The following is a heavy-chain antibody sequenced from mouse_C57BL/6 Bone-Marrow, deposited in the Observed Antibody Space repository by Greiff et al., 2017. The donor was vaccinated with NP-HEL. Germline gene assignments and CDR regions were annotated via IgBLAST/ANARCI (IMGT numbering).Heavy chain of an antibody. D-gene: IGHD2-1*01. J-gene: IGHJ3*01. CDR3: AKGGYYGNLFAY. V-gene: IGHV1-55*01. Sequence: VQLQQPGAELVKPGASVKMSCKASGYTFTSYWITWVKQRPGQGLEWIGDIYPGSGSTNYNEKFKSKATLTVDTSSSTAYMQLSSLTSEDSAVYYCAKGGYYGNLFAYWGQGTLVTVSA. CDR1: GYTFTSYW. CDR2: IYPGSGST.